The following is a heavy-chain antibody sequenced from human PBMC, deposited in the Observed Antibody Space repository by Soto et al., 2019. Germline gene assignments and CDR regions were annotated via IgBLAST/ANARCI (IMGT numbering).Heavy chain of an antibody. V-gene: IGHV5-51*01. J-gene: IGHJ4*02. CDR2: INPDDYDT. Sequence: PGESLKISCQASGYSFSTYCIAWVLQMPWKSLEWMAIINPDDYDTRYSPSFQGQVTISADRSIKTAYLHWSSLKASDTAMYYCARPDSTGYHSFWGQGTLVTVSS. CDR3: ARPDSTGYHSF. D-gene: IGHD3-22*01. CDR1: GYSFSTYC.